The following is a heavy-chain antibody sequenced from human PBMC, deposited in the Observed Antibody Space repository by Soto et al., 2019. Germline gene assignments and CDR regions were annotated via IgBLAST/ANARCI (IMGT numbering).Heavy chain of an antibody. CDR3: ARGPAEYYGSGSYSSLLFDY. D-gene: IGHD3-10*01. CDR2: ISASGRST. Sequence: GGSLRLSCAASGFTFSSYAMSWVRQAPGKGLEWVSAISASGRSTYYADSVKGRFTISRDISKSTLYLQMNSLKASDTAMYYCARGPAEYYGSGSYSSLLFDYWGQGTLVTVSS. CDR1: GFTFSSYA. J-gene: IGHJ4*02. V-gene: IGHV3-23*01.